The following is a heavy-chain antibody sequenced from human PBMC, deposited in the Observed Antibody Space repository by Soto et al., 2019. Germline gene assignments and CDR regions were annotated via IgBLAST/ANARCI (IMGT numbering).Heavy chain of an antibody. V-gene: IGHV3-74*01. CDR3: ARGNIAVAVRGLFDY. Sequence: GGSLRLSCAASGFTFSSSWMHWVRQAPEKGLVWVSRINTDGSSTNYADSVKGRFTISRDNAKNTLYLQMDSLRVEDTAVYYCARGNIAVAVRGLFDYWGQGTLVTVSS. CDR2: INTDGSST. J-gene: IGHJ4*02. CDR1: GFTFSSSW. D-gene: IGHD6-19*01.